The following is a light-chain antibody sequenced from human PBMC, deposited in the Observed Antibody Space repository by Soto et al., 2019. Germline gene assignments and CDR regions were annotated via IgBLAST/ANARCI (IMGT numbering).Light chain of an antibody. CDR1: SVHSNYA. CDR3: QTWGSGIVV. Sequence: QPVLTQSPSASASLGASVKLTCTLSSVHSNYAIAWHQQQSEKGPRYLMKLNSDGSHSKGDGIPDRFSGSSSGAERYLTISILQSEDEADYYWQTWGSGIVVFGGGTKLTVL. J-gene: IGLJ2*01. V-gene: IGLV4-69*01. CDR2: LNSDGSH.